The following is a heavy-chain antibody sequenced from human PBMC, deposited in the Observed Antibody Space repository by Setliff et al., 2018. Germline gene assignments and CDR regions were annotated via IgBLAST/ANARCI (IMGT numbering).Heavy chain of an antibody. CDR1: GFTFNSYS. D-gene: IGHD3-9*01. CDR3: VRGLSDRVDWFAFDY. J-gene: IGHJ4*02. Sequence: GGSLRLSCAASGFTFNSYSINWVRQAPGKGLEWVSSISSTGSYKPYADSVRGRFTISRDNAKNSVDLQMSSLRPEDTAIYFCVRGLSDRVDWFAFDYWGQGTLVTVSS. CDR2: ISSTGSYK. V-gene: IGHV3-21*06.